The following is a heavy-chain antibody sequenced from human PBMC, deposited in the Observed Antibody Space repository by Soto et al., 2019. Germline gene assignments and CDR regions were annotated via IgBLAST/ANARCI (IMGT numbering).Heavy chain of an antibody. CDR1: GGSISSYY. D-gene: IGHD6-6*01. CDR2: IYYSGST. V-gene: IGHV4-59*01. Sequence: PSETLSLTCTVSGGSISSYYWSWIRQPPGKGLEWIGYIYYSGSTNYNPSLKSRVTISVDTSKNQFSLKLSSVTAADTAAYHCARGGIAARNWFDPWGQGTLVTVS. J-gene: IGHJ5*02. CDR3: ARGGIAARNWFDP.